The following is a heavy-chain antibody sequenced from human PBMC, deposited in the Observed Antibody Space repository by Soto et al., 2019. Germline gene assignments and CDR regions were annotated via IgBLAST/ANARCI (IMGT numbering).Heavy chain of an antibody. Sequence: ASVKVSCKASGGTFSSYATSWVRQAPGQGLEWMGGIIPIFGTANYAQKFQGRVTITADESTSTAYMELSSLRSEDTAVYYCARGEYYYGFGYWGQGTLVTVSS. V-gene: IGHV1-69*13. CDR2: IIPIFGTA. J-gene: IGHJ4*02. CDR1: GGTFSSYA. CDR3: ARGEYYYGFGY. D-gene: IGHD3-10*01.